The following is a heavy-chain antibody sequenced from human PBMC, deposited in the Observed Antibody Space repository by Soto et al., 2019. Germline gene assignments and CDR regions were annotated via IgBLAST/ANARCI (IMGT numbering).Heavy chain of an antibody. Sequence: PGGSLRLSCVASGFTLTNNGMHWVRQAPGKGLEWVAVIWYDGSNKYYADSVKGRFTISRDNSKNTLYLQMNSLRAEDTAVYYCARDLSVKGYYGMDVWGQGTTVTVSS. CDR3: ARDLSVKGYYGMDV. CDR1: GFTLTNNG. CDR2: IWYDGSNK. D-gene: IGHD3-10*01. V-gene: IGHV3-33*08. J-gene: IGHJ6*02.